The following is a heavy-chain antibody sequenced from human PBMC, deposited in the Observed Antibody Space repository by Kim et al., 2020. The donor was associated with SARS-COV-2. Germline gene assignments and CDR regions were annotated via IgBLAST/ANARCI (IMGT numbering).Heavy chain of an antibody. CDR3: ARDLST. V-gene: IGHV3-74*03. J-gene: IGHJ4*02. D-gene: IGHD2-2*01. CDR2: INNDGSST. Sequence: GGSLRLSCATSGFTFTTYWMHWIRQAPGKGLVWVSRINNDGSSTVYADSVKGRFTISRDNAKNTLYLQMNSLRADDTAVYYCARDLSTWGQGTLFTVSS. CDR1: GFTFTTYW.